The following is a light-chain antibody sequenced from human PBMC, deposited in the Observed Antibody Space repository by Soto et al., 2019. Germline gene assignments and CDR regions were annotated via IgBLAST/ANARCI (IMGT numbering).Light chain of an antibody. Sequence: VMTQSPATLSVYQGERVTLSCRASQIILSNLAWYQQKPGQAPRLLIYGASSRATGIPDRFSGSGSGTDFTLTISRLEPEDFAVYYCQQFNIWPRTFGQRSIV. V-gene: IGKV3D-15*01. CDR1: QIILSN. CDR3: QQFNIWPRT. J-gene: IGKJ1*01. CDR2: GAS.